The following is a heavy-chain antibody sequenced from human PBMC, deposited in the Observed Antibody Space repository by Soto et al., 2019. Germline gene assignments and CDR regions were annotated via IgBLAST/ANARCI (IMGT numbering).Heavy chain of an antibody. D-gene: IGHD1-26*01. CDR1: GGSISSGGYY. V-gene: IGHV4-31*03. CDR2: IYYSGST. J-gene: IGHJ6*02. CDR3: ARDHGSGSYKGYGMDV. Sequence: PSETLSLTCTVSGGSISSGGYYWSWIRQHPGKGLEWIGYIYYSGSTYYNPSLKSRVTISVDTSKNQFSLKLSSVTAAHTAVYYCARDHGSGSYKGYGMDVWGQGTTVTVSS.